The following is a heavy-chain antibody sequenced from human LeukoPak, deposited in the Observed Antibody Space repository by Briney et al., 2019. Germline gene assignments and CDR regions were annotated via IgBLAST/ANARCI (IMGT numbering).Heavy chain of an antibody. CDR3: AKDADSSGYYSRAPFDY. Sequence: PGGSLRLSCAASGFTFDDYAMHWVRQAPGKGLEWVSGIIWNSGSIAYADSVKGRFTISRDNAKNSLYLQMNSLRPEDTALYYCAKDADSSGYYSRAPFDYWGQGTLVSVSS. D-gene: IGHD3-22*01. CDR1: GFTFDDYA. J-gene: IGHJ4*02. CDR2: IIWNSGSI. V-gene: IGHV3-9*01.